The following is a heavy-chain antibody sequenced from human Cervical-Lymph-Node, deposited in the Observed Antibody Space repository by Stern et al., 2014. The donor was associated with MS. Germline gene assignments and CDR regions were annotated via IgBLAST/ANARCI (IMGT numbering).Heavy chain of an antibody. Sequence: EVKLVESGGGLVQPGGSLRLSCAASGFTFSDYALSWVRQAPGMWLEWVSSISYGGVNIYYADSVKGRFTISRDNSKNTLYLQMDSLRAEDTAVYFCAKDRVAVVPEGGYFDNWGQGTLVTVSS. CDR3: AKDRVAVVPEGGYFDN. D-gene: IGHD2-2*01. V-gene: IGHV3-23*04. J-gene: IGHJ4*02. CDR1: GFTFSDYA. CDR2: ISYGGVNI.